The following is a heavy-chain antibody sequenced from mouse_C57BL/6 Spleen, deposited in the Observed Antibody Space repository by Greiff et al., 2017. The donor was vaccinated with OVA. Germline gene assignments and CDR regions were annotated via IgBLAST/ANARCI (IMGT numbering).Heavy chain of an antibody. CDR3: ARDSGSWFAY. Sequence: EVHLVESGGGLVKPGGFLKLSCAASGFTFSSYAMSWVRQTPEKRLEWVATISDGGSYTYYPDNVKGRFTISRDNAKNNLYLQMSHLKSEDTAMYYCARDSGSWFAYWGQGTLVTVSA. CDR1: GFTFSSYA. J-gene: IGHJ3*01. CDR2: ISDGGSYT. V-gene: IGHV5-4*01.